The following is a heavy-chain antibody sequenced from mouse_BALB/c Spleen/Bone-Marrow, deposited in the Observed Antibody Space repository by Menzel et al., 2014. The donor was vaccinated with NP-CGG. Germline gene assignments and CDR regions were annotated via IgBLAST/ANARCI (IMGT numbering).Heavy chain of an antibody. V-gene: IGHV6-6*01. CDR3: TIREVFAY. D-gene: IGHD5-1-1*01. J-gene: IGHJ3*01. Sequence: EVQLQESGGGLVQPGGSMKFSCAASGFTFSDAWMDWVRQSPEKGLEWVVEFRTKADNHATYYAESVKERFTIPRDDSKSTEYLQMIRLRDEDTGMYPCTIREVFAYWGQGTLVTVSA. CDR1: GFTFSDAW. CDR2: FRTKADNHAT.